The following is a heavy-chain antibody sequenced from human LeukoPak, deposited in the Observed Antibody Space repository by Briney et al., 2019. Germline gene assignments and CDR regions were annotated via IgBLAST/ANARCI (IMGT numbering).Heavy chain of an antibody. CDR3: ARDLAVAGNYFDY. D-gene: IGHD6-19*01. CDR2: IYSSGST. J-gene: IGHJ4*02. CDR1: GGSISSYY. Sequence: SETLSLTCTVSGGSISSYYWSWIRQPPGKGLEWIGYIYSSGSTNYNPSLKSRVTISVDTSRNQFSLNLRSVTAADTAVYFCARDLAVAGNYFDYWGQGTLVTVSS. V-gene: IGHV4-59*01.